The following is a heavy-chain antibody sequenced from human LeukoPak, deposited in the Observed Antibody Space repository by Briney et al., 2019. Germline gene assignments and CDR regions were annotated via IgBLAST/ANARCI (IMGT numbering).Heavy chain of an antibody. CDR1: GGSISSSDYY. CDR2: IYYSGST. V-gene: IGHV4-61*05. D-gene: IGHD1-7*01. Sequence: SETLSLTCTVSGGSISSSDYYWGWLRQPPGKGLEWIGYIYYSGSTNYNPSLKSRVTISVDTSKNQFSLKLSSVTAADTAVYYCARSGRLELPGGWFDPWGQGTLVTVSS. CDR3: ARSGRLELPGGWFDP. J-gene: IGHJ5*02.